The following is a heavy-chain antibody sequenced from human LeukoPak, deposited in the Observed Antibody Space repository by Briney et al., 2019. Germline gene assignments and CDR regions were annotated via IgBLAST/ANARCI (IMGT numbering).Heavy chain of an antibody. J-gene: IGHJ4*01. CDR3: AKDSTTVTTGRGNFDY. CDR2: ISYSGGST. D-gene: IGHD4-17*01. CDR1: GFTFSSYA. Sequence: PGGSLRLSCAASGFTFSSYAMSWVRQAPGKGLEWVSGISYSGGSTYYADSVEGRFTISRDNSKNTLYPQMNSLRAEDTAVYYCAKDSTTVTTGRGNFDYWGQGTLVTVSS. V-gene: IGHV3-23*01.